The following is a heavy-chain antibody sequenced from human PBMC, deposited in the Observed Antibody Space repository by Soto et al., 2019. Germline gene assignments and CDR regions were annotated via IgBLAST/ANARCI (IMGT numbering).Heavy chain of an antibody. D-gene: IGHD2-2*01. Sequence: GASVKVSCKASGGTFSSYAISWVRQAPGQGLEWMGGIIPIFGTANYAQKFQGRVTITADESTSTAHMELSSLRSEDTAVYYCATFRVPSTHLDYWGQGTLVTVSS. CDR2: IIPIFGTA. V-gene: IGHV1-69*13. J-gene: IGHJ4*02. CDR3: ATFRVPSTHLDY. CDR1: GGTFSSYA.